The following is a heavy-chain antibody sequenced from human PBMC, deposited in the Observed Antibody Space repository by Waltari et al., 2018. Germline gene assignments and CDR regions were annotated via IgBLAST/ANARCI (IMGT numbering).Heavy chain of an antibody. V-gene: IGHV4-59*01. Sequence: QVQLKESGPGLVKPSETLSLTCTVSGGSISSYYWSWIRQPPGKGLEWIGYIYYSGSTNYNPSLKSRVTISVDTSKNQFSLKLSSVTAADTAVYYCARAGRYYGYNWFDPWGQGTLVTVSS. CDR3: ARAGRYYGYNWFDP. CDR2: IYYSGST. D-gene: IGHD3-22*01. CDR1: GGSISSYY. J-gene: IGHJ5*02.